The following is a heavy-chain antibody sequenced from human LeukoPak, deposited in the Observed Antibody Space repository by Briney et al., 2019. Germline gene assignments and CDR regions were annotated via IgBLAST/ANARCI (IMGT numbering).Heavy chain of an antibody. CDR3: VRGITQKPAQPIDY. Sequence: PGRSLRLSCAASGFTFDDYAMHWVRQAPGKGLEGVSGISWNSGSIDYADSVKGRFTISRDNAKNSLYLQMNSLRGEDMHFYSCVRGITQKPAQPIDYGGQGTLVAVSS. V-gene: IGHV3-9*03. J-gene: IGHJ4*02. D-gene: IGHD1-14*01. CDR2: ISWNSGSI. CDR1: GFTFDDYA.